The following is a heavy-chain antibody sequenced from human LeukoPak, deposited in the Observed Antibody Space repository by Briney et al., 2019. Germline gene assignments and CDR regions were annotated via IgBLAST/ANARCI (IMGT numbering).Heavy chain of an antibody. Sequence: SETLSLTCTVSGGSISSYYWSWIRQPPGKGLEWIGYIYYSGSTNYNPSLKSRVTISVDTSKNQFSLKLSSVTAADTAVYYCARDKLIAARPYAFDIWGQGTMVPVSS. CDR1: GGSISSYY. V-gene: IGHV4-59*01. J-gene: IGHJ3*02. CDR3: ARDKLIAARPYAFDI. CDR2: IYYSGST. D-gene: IGHD6-6*01.